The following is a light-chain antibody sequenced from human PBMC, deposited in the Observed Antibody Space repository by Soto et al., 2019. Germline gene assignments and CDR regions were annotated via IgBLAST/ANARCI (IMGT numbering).Light chain of an antibody. J-gene: IGKJ4*01. V-gene: IGKV3-11*01. CDR1: HSVSNY. CDR2: DAS. CDR3: QQRSNWPLT. Sequence: EIVLTHSPATLSLSPGERATLSCRASHSVSNYLAWYQQKPGQAPRLLIYDASNRATGIPARFSGGGSGTDFTLTISSLEPEDFAVYYCQQRSNWPLTFGGGTKVDIK.